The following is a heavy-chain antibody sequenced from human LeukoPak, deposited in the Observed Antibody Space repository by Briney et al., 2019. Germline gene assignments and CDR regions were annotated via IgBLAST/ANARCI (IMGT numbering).Heavy chain of an antibody. V-gene: IGHV3-53*01. CDR1: GFTVSSNY. CDR3: ARLPPGDC. CDR2: IYSGGST. J-gene: IGHJ4*02. Sequence: GGSLRLSCAASGFTVSSNYMSWVRQAPGKGLEWVSVIYSGGSTYYADAVKGRFTISRDNSKNTLHLQMNNLRAEDTAFYYCARLPPGDCWGQGTLVTVSS.